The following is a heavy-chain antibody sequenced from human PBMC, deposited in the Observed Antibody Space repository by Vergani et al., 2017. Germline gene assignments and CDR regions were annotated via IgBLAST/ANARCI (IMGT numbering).Heavy chain of an antibody. CDR2: KGYDGRIK. D-gene: IGHD4-11*01. CDR3: ARDGRENSNYGYFDY. CDR1: GFSFNTYG. J-gene: IGHJ4*02. Sequence: QVQLVETGGGVVQPGGSLRLYCETSGFSFNTYGAHWVRQAPGKGRECVAFKGYDGRIKYNVDSVKGRFTISRDTSKKTLSLQMRSLRADDTAVYYCARDGRENSNYGYFDYWGQGTLVTVSS. V-gene: IGHV3-30*02.